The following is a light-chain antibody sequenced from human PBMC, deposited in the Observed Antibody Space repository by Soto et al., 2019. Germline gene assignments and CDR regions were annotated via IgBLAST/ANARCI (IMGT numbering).Light chain of an antibody. CDR1: QSVSSK. Sequence: EIVMTQSPATLSVSPGERATLSCRASQSVSSKLAWFQQKPGQAPSLLIYGVSTRATGVPVRFSGSGSGTEFTLTINSLQSEDFAVYYCQQRSNWPPWTFGQGTKVDIK. V-gene: IGKV3-15*01. J-gene: IGKJ1*01. CDR2: GVS. CDR3: QQRSNWPPWT.